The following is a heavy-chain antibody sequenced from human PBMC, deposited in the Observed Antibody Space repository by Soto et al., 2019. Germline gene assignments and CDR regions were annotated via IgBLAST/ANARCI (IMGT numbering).Heavy chain of an antibody. CDR2: LVPQFGTP. CDR3: ARQNRDTPTVPFDV. V-gene: IGHV1-69*01. J-gene: IGHJ4*02. D-gene: IGHD5-18*01. CDR1: RGTFNRYA. Sequence: QVQLVQSGAEVKKPGSSVKVSCLASRGTFNRYAINWVRQAPGHGLEWLGALVPQFGTPNYAQKFQDRVTIVADESTNTTSMELRGLTSDDTAVYYCARQNRDTPTVPFDVWGQRTLVPVSS.